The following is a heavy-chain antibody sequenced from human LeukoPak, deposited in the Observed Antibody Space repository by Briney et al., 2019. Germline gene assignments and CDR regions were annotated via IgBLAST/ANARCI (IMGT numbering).Heavy chain of an antibody. CDR3: ANSGSGTDFDY. CDR1: GFTFSSYS. J-gene: IGHJ4*02. V-gene: IGHV3-48*01. CDR2: ISSSSSTI. Sequence: GGSLRLSCAASGFTFSSYSMNWVRQAPGKGLEWVSYISSSSSTIYYADSVKGRFTISRDNAKNSLYLQMNSLRAEDTAVYYCANSGSGTDFDYWGQGTLVTVSS. D-gene: IGHD1-26*01.